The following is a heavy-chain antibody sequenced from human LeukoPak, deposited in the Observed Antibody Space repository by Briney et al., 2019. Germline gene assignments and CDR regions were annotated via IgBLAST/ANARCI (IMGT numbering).Heavy chain of an antibody. CDR2: IYYSGST. V-gene: IGHV4-61*10. J-gene: IGHJ4*02. Sequence: PSQTLSLTCTVSGGSISSGSYYWSWIRQPAGKGLEWIGYIYYSGSTNYNPSLKSRVTISVDTSKNQFSLKLSSVTAADTAVYYCARQRQLDRVDYWGQGTLVTVSS. CDR3: ARQRQLDRVDY. CDR1: GGSISSGSYY. D-gene: IGHD6-13*01.